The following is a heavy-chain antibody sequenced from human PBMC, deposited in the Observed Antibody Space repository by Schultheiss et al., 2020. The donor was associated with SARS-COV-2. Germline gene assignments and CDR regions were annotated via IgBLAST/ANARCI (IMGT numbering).Heavy chain of an antibody. D-gene: IGHD4-17*01. V-gene: IGHV4-38-2*02. J-gene: IGHJ4*02. CDR1: GYSISSGYY. CDR2: IYHSGST. Sequence: SETLSLTCAVSGYSISSGYYWGWIRQPPGKGLEWIGSIYHSGSTYYNPSLKSRVTISVDTSKNQFSLKLSSVTAADTAVYYCARDLDYGDHGIDYWGQGTLVTVSS. CDR3: ARDLDYGDHGIDY.